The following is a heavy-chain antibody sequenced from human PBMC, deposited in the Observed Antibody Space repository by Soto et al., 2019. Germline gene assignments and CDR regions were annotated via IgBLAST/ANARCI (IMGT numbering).Heavy chain of an antibody. CDR3: ARAGWYRFDY. CDR1: GFTFSNYW. D-gene: IGHD6-19*01. V-gene: IGHV3-74*01. J-gene: IGHJ4*02. CDR2: LNSDGTTI. Sequence: EVQLVESGGGLVQPGGSLRLSCAASGFTFSNYWVHWVRQAPGKGLMWVSRLNSDGTTINYADSVEGRFTISRDNAKNTLFLQMNSLRVEDTAVYYCARAGWYRFDYWGQGTLVTVSS.